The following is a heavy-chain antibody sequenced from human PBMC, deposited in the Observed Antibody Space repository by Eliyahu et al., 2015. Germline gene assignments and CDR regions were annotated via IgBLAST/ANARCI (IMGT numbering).Heavy chain of an antibody. CDR1: GDSINNYY. Sequence: QVRLQESGPGLVKPSETLTLTCTVSGDSINNYYWSWIRQSPGQGLEWIGFIYFTGATNYNPSLRSRATISLGASGNQFSLKLASVTTADSAIYFCSRHWGTLKDDLWGQGTLVTVSS. D-gene: IGHD1/OR15-1a*01. CDR3: SRHWGTLKDDL. CDR2: IYFTGAT. J-gene: IGHJ5*02. V-gene: IGHV4-59*01.